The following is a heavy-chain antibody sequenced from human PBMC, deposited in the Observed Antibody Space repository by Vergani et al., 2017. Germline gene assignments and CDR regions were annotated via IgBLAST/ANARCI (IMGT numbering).Heavy chain of an antibody. CDR1: GFTFSSYG. CDR2: IWYDGSNK. V-gene: IGHV3-33*08. Sequence: QVQLVESGGGVGQPGRSLRISCAAPGFTFSSYGMHWVRQAPGKGLEWGAVIWYDGSNKYYADSVKGRFTISRDNSKNTLYLQMNSLRAENTAVYYCAREYLTRYYFDYWGQGTLVTVSS. J-gene: IGHJ4*02. CDR3: AREYLTRYYFDY.